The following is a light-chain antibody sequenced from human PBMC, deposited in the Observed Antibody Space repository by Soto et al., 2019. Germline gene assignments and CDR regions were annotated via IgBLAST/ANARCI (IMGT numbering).Light chain of an antibody. CDR3: KQYHNWPA. Sequence: ETVMTQSPATLSVSPGERATLSCRASQSVFSSLAWYQHKPGQSPRLLIYGAATRATGIPARFSGSGSGTEFTLTISSLQSVDIAVYYCKQYHNWPAFGQGTKVDIK. CDR2: GAA. CDR1: QSVFSS. J-gene: IGKJ1*01. V-gene: IGKV3-15*01.